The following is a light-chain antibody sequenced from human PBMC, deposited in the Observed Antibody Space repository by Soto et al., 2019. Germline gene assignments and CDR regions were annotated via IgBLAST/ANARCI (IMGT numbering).Light chain of an antibody. Sequence: EIVLTQSPGTLSLSPGERSTLSCSSSQSVSSSYLAWYQQKPGQAPRLLIYGASSRATGTPDRFSGSGSGTDFTLTISRLEPEDFAVYYCQQYGSSPWTFGQGTKVDI. CDR3: QQYGSSPWT. J-gene: IGKJ1*01. V-gene: IGKV3-20*01. CDR2: GAS. CDR1: QSVSSSY.